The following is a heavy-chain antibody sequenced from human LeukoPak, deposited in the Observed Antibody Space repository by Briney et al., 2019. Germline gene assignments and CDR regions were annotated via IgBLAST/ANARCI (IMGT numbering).Heavy chain of an antibody. CDR2: IYPGDPDT. J-gene: IGHJ4*02. V-gene: IGHV5-51*01. CDR3: ARPAGGSYYYIDY. D-gene: IGHD1-26*01. Sequence: GESLNISCKSSGYSFTIFWIGLVREMPGEGLEWVGIIYPGDPDTGYSPSYQGQVTISADKSISIAYLQWSSLKASDTAMYCCARPAGGSYYYIDYWGQGTLVTVSS. CDR1: GYSFTIFW.